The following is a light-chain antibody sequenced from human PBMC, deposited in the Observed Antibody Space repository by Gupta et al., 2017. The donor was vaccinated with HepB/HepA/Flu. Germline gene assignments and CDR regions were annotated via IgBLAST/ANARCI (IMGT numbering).Light chain of an antibody. J-gene: IGKJ1*01. CDR3: QQDDTLWS. CDR2: GAS. V-gene: IGKV3-15*01. CDR1: QSISSN. Sequence: EIVMTQSPATLSVSPGERATLSCRASQSISSNLDWYQQKPGQAPRLLIYGASTRATGIPARFSGTGSGTAFTRTMISLQSEDFAAYYWQQDDTLWSFGPGTKVEIK.